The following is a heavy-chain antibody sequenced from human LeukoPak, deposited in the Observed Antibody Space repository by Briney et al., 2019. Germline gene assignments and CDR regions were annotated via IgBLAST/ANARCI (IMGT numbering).Heavy chain of an antibody. CDR1: GYNFTSHW. CDR2: IYPGDSDT. D-gene: IGHD3-22*01. V-gene: IGHV5-51*01. CDR3: ARTYYYDSSGYCDY. J-gene: IGHJ4*02. Sequence: GESLKISCKGSGYNFTSHWIGWVRQMPGKGLEWMGIIYPGDSDTRYSPSFQGQVTISADKSISTAYLQWSSLKASDTAMYYCARTYYYDSSGYCDYWGQGTLVTVSS.